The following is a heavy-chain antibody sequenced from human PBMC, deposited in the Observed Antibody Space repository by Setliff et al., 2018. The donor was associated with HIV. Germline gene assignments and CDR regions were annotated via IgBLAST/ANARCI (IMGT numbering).Heavy chain of an antibody. CDR3: ARRRGQKATGWYYFDF. Sequence: SETLSLTCSVSGGPITSNTYFWDWIRQAPGRGLEWVGSIYHSGNTYYNPSLKSRVSISVDTSKRQFSLKLTSVTAGDSALYYCARRRGQKATGWYYFDFWGQGALVTVSS. V-gene: IGHV4-39*01. CDR2: IYHSGNT. D-gene: IGHD6-19*01. J-gene: IGHJ4*02. CDR1: GGPITSNTYF.